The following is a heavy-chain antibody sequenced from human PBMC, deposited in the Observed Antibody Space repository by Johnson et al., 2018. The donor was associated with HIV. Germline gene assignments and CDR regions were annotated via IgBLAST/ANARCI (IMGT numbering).Heavy chain of an antibody. D-gene: IGHD2-21*02. J-gene: IGHJ3*02. V-gene: IGHV3-48*04. CDR1: GFTFSSYG. CDR3: TTADCGGDCYEPDAFDI. CDR2: ISSSGVTK. Sequence: VQLVESGGGVVQPGGSLRLSCAASGFTFSSYGMHWVRQAPGKGLQWVSFISSSGVTKYYADSVKGRFTISRDNAKKSLYLQMNSLKTEDTAVYYCTTADCGGDCYEPDAFDIWGQGTMVTVSS.